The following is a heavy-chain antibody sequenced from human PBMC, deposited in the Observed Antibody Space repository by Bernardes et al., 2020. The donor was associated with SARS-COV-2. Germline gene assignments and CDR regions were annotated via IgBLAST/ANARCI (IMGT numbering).Heavy chain of an antibody. V-gene: IGHV3-53*01. D-gene: IGHD1-26*01. CDR2: IYNSGAT. CDR1: GFTVRSNF. CDR3: ARVFSGDAFDI. J-gene: IGHJ3*02. Sequence: GGSLRLSCAASGFTVRSNFMTWVRQAPGKGLDWVSLIYNSGATYYADSVKGRFTIPRDNSKNTLFLQMNSLRVDDTAMYYCARVFSGDAFDIWGPGTMVTVSA.